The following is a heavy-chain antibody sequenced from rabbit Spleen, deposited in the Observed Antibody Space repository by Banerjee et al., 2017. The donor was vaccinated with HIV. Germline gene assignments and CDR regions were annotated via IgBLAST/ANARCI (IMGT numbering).Heavy chain of an antibody. CDR1: GFSFSSNEY. Sequence: QSLEESGGDLVKPEGSLTLTCTASGFSFSSNEYMCWVRQAPGKGLEWISCIAGDSSGFTYSATWAKGRFTCSKTSSTTVTLQMTSLTVADTATYFCARDLAGVIGWNFGWWGQGTLVTVS. D-gene: IGHD4-1*01. CDR2: IAGDSSGFT. V-gene: IGHV1S40*01. CDR3: ARDLAGVIGWNFGW. J-gene: IGHJ6*01.